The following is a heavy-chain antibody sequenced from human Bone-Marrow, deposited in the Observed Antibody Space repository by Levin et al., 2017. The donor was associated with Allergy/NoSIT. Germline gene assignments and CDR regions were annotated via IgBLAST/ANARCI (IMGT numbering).Heavy chain of an antibody. CDR2: IKSEPDGGTT. D-gene: IGHD3-3*01. Sequence: PGGSLRLSCAASGFTFSNARMSWVRQAPGKGLEWVGRIKSEPDGGTTDYAAPVKGRFTISRDDSKDMLYLQMNSLKNEDAAMYYCTACSPTFWSGYYTGYYYYMDVWGKGTTVTVSS. V-gene: IGHV3-15*01. J-gene: IGHJ6*03. CDR3: TACSPTFWSGYYTGYYYYMDV. CDR1: GFTFSNAR.